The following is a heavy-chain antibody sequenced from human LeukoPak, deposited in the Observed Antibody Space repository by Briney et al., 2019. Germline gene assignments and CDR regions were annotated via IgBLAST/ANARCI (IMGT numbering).Heavy chain of an antibody. CDR3: ARDGEMAVKYPHYYYYMDV. Sequence: AASVKVSCKASGGTFSSYAINWVRQAPGQGLEWMGGIIPIFGTANYAQKFQGRVTITTDESTSTAYMRLSSLRSEDTAVYCCARDGEMAVKYPHYYYYMDVWGKGTTVTVSS. CDR1: GGTFSSYA. CDR2: IIPIFGTA. J-gene: IGHJ6*03. V-gene: IGHV1-69*05. D-gene: IGHD5-24*01.